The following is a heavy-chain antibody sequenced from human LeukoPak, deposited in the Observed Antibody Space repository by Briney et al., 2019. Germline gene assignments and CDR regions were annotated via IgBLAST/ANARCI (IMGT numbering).Heavy chain of an antibody. D-gene: IGHD2-8*02. V-gene: IGHV6-1*01. CDR1: GDSVSSNRAT. CDR2: TYYMSKWYN. Sequence: SQTLSLTCAISGDSVSSNRATWNWIRQSPSRGLEWLGRTYYMSKWYNDYAVSVKSRITINPDTSKNQFSLQLKSVTPEDTAVYYCARGVLYDYYYYMDVWGKGTTVTVSS. CDR3: ARGVLYDYYYYMDV. J-gene: IGHJ6*03.